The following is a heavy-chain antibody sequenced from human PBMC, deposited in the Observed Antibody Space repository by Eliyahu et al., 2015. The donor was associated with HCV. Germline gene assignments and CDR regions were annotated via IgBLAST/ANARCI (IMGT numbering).Heavy chain of an antibody. J-gene: IGHJ5*01. CDR1: GGSISSIHW. CDR3: ARGEPYSYCSGDICYSHTNWFDS. Sequence: QVQLQESGPGLVNPSGTVSLTCAVSGGSISSIHWWXWVRQSPGKGLEWIGEIFHNXRTNYNPSLKSRVTISLDKSKNQFSLRMTSVTAADTAVYYCARGEPYSYCSGDICYSHTNWFDSWGQGTLVTVSS. D-gene: IGHD2-15*01. CDR2: IFHNXRT. V-gene: IGHV4-4*02.